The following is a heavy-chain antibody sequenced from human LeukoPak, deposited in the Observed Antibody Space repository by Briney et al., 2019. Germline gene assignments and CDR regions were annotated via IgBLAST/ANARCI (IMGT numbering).Heavy chain of an antibody. D-gene: IGHD4-23*01. J-gene: IGHJ4*02. Sequence: PSETLSLTCTVSGGSISSSSYYWGWIRQPPGKGLEWIGSIYYSGSTYYNPSLKSRVTISVDTSKNQFSLKLSSVTAADTAVYYCARLDYGGHSWGQGTLVTVSS. CDR3: ARLDYGGHS. V-gene: IGHV4-39*01. CDR2: IYYSGST. CDR1: GGSISSSSYY.